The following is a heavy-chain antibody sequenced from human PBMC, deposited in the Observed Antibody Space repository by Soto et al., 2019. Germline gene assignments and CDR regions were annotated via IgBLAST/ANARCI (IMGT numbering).Heavy chain of an antibody. CDR2: ISAHNGNT. CDR3: ARGRYGDY. D-gene: IGHD1-1*01. Sequence: QVHLVQSGAEVKKPGASVKVSCKGSGYAFTTYGITWVRQSPGKGLEWMGWISAHNGNTNNAQTLQGRVTGTRDTSTSTAYMELRSLRADGTAVYYCARGRYGDYWGQGALVTVSS. CDR1: GYAFTTYG. V-gene: IGHV1-18*01. J-gene: IGHJ4*02.